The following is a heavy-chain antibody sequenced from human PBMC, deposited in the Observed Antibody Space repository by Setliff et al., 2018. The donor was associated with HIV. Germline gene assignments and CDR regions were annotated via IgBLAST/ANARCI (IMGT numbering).Heavy chain of an antibody. CDR3: AKDRGRGNWLDP. D-gene: IGHD3-16*01. CDR2: IIPIIGIT. Sequence: SVKVSCKASGGTFSSYAISWVRQAPGQGLERMGGIIPIIGITNQAQKFQGRVTITADKSTNTAYMELSSLRSEDTAVYYCAKDRGRGNWLDPWGQGTLGTSPQ. J-gene: IGHJ5*02. V-gene: IGHV1-69*10. CDR1: GGTFSSYA.